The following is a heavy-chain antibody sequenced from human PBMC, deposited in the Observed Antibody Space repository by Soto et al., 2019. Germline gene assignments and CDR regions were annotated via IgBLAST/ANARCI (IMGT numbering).Heavy chain of an antibody. D-gene: IGHD6-6*01. Sequence: EVQLVESGGGLVQPGGSLRLSCAASGFTFSSYSMNWVRQAPGKGLEWVSCITSSSSPYIYYADSVKGRFTISRDNAKNALYLQMNSLRAEDTAVYYCTNWGSSSGDYWGQGTLVTVSS. CDR2: ITSSSSPYI. CDR3: TNWGSSSGDY. J-gene: IGHJ4*02. V-gene: IGHV3-21*01. CDR1: GFTFSSYS.